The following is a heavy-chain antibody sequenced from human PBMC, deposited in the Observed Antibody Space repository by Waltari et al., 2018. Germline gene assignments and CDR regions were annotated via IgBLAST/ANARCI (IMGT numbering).Heavy chain of an antibody. D-gene: IGHD3-10*01. CDR3: ARGNTKYGMDV. J-gene: IGHJ6*02. Sequence: EVQLVESGGHLIQPGGSLRLSCAASSFNVSSYYMNWVNQAPGKGLEWVSSRYHAGNTYYADSVKGRFTFSRDNSKNTLYLQMNSLRAEDTAVYYCARGNTKYGMDVWGQGTTVTVSS. CDR2: RYHAGNT. V-gene: IGHV3-53*01. CDR1: SFNVSSYY.